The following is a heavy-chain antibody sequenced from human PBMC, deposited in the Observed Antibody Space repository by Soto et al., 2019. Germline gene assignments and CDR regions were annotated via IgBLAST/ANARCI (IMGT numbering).Heavy chain of an antibody. Sequence: VPLVESGGGLIQPGGSLRLSCAASGFTFSSNAMNWVRQAPGKGLEWVSLIYSSGSTSYADSVKGRFTISRDNSKNTLYLQMSSLRAKDTAVYYCATRPLLPGAPWGQGTMVTVSS. CDR2: IYSSGST. V-gene: IGHV3-53*01. CDR3: ATRPLLPGAP. CDR1: GFTFSSNA. D-gene: IGHD3-22*01. J-gene: IGHJ3*01.